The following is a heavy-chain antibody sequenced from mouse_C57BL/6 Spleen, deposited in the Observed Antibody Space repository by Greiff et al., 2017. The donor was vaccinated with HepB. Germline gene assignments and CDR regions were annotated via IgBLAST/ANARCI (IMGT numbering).Heavy chain of an antibody. CDR2: IDPSDSET. J-gene: IGHJ1*03. V-gene: IGHV1-52*01. CDR3: AKSYDSYWYFDV. CDR1: GYTFTSYW. D-gene: IGHD2-12*01. Sequence: QVQLQQPGAELVRPGSSVKLSCKASGYTFTSYWMHWVKQRPKQGLEWIGNIDPSDSETHYNQKFKDKATLTVDKSSSTAYMQLSSLTSEDSSVYYCAKSYDSYWYFDVWGTGTTLTVSS.